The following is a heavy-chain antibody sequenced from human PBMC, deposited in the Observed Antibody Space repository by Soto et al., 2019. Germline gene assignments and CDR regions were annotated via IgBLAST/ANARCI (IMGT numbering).Heavy chain of an antibody. V-gene: IGHV4-31*01. J-gene: IGHJ4*02. CDR3: ARARSVSPPLYYFDY. Sequence: SETLSLTCTVSGGSISCGGHNWNWIRQRPEKGLEWIGYIDYSGNTYYNPSLKSQVTISADTSKNQFSLKLSSVTAADTAVYYCARARSVSPPLYYFDYWGQGTLVTVSS. CDR1: GGSISCGGHN. CDR2: IDYSGNT.